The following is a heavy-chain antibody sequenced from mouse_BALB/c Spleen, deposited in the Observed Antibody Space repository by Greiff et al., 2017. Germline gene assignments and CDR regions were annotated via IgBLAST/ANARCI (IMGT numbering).Heavy chain of an antibody. Sequence: EVKLMESGGGLVQPGGSLKLSCAASGFTFSSYGMSWVRQTPDKRLELVATINSNGGSTYYPDSVKGRFTISRDNAKNTLYLQMSSLKSEDTAMYYCARDGELTGYCFDYWGQGTPLTVSS. D-gene: IGHD4-1*01. V-gene: IGHV5-6-3*01. CDR1: GFTFSSYG. CDR2: INSNGGST. J-gene: IGHJ2*01. CDR3: ARDGELTGYCFDY.